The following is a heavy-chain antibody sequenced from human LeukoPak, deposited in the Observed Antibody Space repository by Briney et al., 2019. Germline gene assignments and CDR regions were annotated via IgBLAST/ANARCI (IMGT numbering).Heavy chain of an antibody. D-gene: IGHD7-27*01. CDR2: ITSSSSYI. V-gene: IGHV3-21*04. J-gene: IGHJ4*02. CDR3: ARGPWGSDLGYYFDY. Sequence: PGGSLRLSCAASGFTFSSYTMNWVRQAPGKGLEWVSSITSSSSYIYYADSVKGRFTISRDNAKNSLYLHMNSLRAADTAVYYCARGPWGSDLGYYFDYWGQGTLVTVSS. CDR1: GFTFSSYT.